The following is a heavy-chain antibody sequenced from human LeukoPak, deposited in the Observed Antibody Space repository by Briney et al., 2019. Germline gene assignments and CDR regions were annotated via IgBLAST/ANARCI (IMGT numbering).Heavy chain of an antibody. V-gene: IGHV3-48*01. CDR2: ISSSSSTI. Sequence: PGGSLRLSCAASGFTFSTYSMNWVRQAPGKGLEWVSYISSSSSTIYYTDSVKGRFTISRDNAKNSLCLQMNSLRAEDTAVYYCARDRRIAVAGTWYYYYYMDVWGKGTTVTVSS. J-gene: IGHJ6*03. CDR1: GFTFSTYS. CDR3: ARDRRIAVAGTWYYYYYMDV. D-gene: IGHD6-19*01.